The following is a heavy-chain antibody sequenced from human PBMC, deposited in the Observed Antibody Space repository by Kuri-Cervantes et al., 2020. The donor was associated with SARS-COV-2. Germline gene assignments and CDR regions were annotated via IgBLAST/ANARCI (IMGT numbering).Heavy chain of an antibody. V-gene: IGHV4-4*07. J-gene: IGHJ4*02. D-gene: IGHD2-15*01. CDR1: GGSISSYY. CDR3: GRGWVRCSVSFFGTYYFDY. Sequence: GSLSPSCTVSGGSISSYYWSWIRQPAGKGLEWIGRIYTSGSTNYHPSLRSRVTMSVDTTKNQFSLKLSSVTAAEAAVYSCGRGWVRCSVSFFGTYYFDYWGQGILVTVSS. CDR2: IYTSGST.